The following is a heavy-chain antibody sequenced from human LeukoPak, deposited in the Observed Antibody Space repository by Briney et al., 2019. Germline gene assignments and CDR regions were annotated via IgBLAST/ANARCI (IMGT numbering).Heavy chain of an antibody. D-gene: IGHD3-3*01. CDR2: IYTGGST. CDR3: ARDGYDFWSGYYYFDY. J-gene: IGHJ4*02. Sequence: PSETLSLTCTVSGGSISSYYWSWIRQPAGKGLEWIGRIYTGGSTNYNPSLKSRVTMSVDTSKNQFSLKLSSVTAADTAVYYCARDGYDFWSGYYYFDYWGQGTLVTVSS. CDR1: GGSISSYY. V-gene: IGHV4-4*07.